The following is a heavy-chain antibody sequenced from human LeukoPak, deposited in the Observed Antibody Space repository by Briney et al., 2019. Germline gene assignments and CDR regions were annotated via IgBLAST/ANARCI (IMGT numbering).Heavy chain of an antibody. Sequence: PGRSLRLSCAASAFTFDDYAMHGVRQAPGKGLEWVSGISRNSGAIGYADSVKGRFTISRDNAKNSLFLQMNSLQDEDTALYFCAKGISVTDYYYGMDVWGQGTTVTVSS. CDR1: AFTFDDYA. V-gene: IGHV3-9*01. CDR2: ISRNSGAI. J-gene: IGHJ6*02. CDR3: AKGISVTDYYYGMDV. D-gene: IGHD2-21*02.